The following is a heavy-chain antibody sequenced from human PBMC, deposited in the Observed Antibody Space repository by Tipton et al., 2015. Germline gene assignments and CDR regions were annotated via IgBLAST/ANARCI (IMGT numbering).Heavy chain of an antibody. CDR2: IQYSGST. CDR3: ACQDYDSLTRDYQTVDY. J-gene: IGHJ4*02. V-gene: IGHV4-59*08. CDR1: SDSINKYY. D-gene: IGHD3-9*01. Sequence: TLSLTCTVSSDSINKYYWSWIRQPPGKELEWIGYIQYSGSTNYNPSLRGRVTISADTSKNQFSLKLTSVTAADTAVYYCACQDYDSLTRDYQTVDYWGQGTLVTVSS.